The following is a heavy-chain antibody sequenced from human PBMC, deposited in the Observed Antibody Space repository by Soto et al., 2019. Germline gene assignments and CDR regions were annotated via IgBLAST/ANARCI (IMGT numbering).Heavy chain of an antibody. Sequence: QVQLVQSGAEVKKPGASVKVSCQASGYTFTNYAISWVRQAPGHGLEWMGWISASTRNTDQAQNFQGRVTMTIDTSTNTANMELRSLRSDDTAVYYCARCYCSVGSCYACWHFDLWGRGTLVTVSS. CDR3: ARCYCSVGSCYACWHFDL. D-gene: IGHD2-15*01. CDR1: GYTFTNYA. CDR2: ISASTRNT. V-gene: IGHV1-18*01. J-gene: IGHJ2*01.